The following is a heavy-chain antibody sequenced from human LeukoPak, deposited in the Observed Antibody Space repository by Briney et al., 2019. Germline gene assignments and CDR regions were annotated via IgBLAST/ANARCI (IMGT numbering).Heavy chain of an antibody. V-gene: IGHV3-23*01. D-gene: IGHD1-26*01. Sequence: GGTLRLTCASSGFTFSTYAMSWVREAPGKGLEWVSAIGGSGGSTYYADSVKGRFTISRDNSKNTLYLQMNSLRAEDTAVYYCAKGRGWEASYYYYYMDVWGKGTTVTISS. CDR3: AKGRGWEASYYYYYMDV. J-gene: IGHJ6*03. CDR2: IGGSGGST. CDR1: GFTFSTYA.